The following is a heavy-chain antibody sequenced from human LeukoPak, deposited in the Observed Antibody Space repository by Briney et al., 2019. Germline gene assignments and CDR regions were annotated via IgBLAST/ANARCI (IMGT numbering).Heavy chain of an antibody. D-gene: IGHD2-2*02. V-gene: IGHV1-3*01. Sequence: ASVKVSCKTSGNTFPSNAMHWVRQAPGQRLEWMGWINADNGNTKYSQEFQGRVTITRDTSASTAYMELRSLRSDDTAVYYCARFNTADREYFDYWGQGTLVTVSS. CDR2: INADNGNT. J-gene: IGHJ4*02. CDR3: ARFNTADREYFDY. CDR1: GNTFPSNA.